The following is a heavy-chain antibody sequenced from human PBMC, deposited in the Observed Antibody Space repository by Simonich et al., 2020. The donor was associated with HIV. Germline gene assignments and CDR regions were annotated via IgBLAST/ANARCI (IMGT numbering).Heavy chain of an antibody. CDR3: ARDRSGTDI. Sequence: VQLQESGPGLVKPSETLSLTCTVSNGSISNYYWRWIRQPPGKGLEWIGYIYYGWNTNYHSSLQSRVTMSLDTSKTQFSLKLSSVTAADTAVYYCARDRSGTDIWGQGTMVTVSS. D-gene: IGHD1-26*01. J-gene: IGHJ3*02. CDR2: IYYGWNT. CDR1: NGSISNYY. V-gene: IGHV4-59*12.